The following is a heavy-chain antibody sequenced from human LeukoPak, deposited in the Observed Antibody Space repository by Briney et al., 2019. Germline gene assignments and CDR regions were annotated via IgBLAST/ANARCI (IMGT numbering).Heavy chain of an antibody. J-gene: IGHJ2*01. CDR1: GGSINNGGYY. CDR3: ARGGVVPAAIAYWYFDL. Sequence: SQTLSLTCTVSGGSINNGGYYWSWIRQHPGKGLEWIGYIYYSGSSYYNPSLRSRVTISVDTSKNQFSLKLTSVTAADTAVYYCARGGVVPAAIAYWYFDLWGRGTLVTVSS. CDR2: IYYSGSS. D-gene: IGHD2-2*02. V-gene: IGHV4-31*03.